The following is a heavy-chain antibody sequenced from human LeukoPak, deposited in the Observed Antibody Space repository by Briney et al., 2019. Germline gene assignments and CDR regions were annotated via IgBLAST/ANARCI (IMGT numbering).Heavy chain of an antibody. D-gene: IGHD2-8*01. CDR3: ARVRHDGVLRPNNWFDP. CDR2: IYYSGST. Sequence: SETLSLTCTVSGGSISSSSYYWGWIRQPPGKGLEWIGSIYYSGSTYYNPSLKSRVTISVDTSKNQFSLKLSSVTAADTAVYYCARVRHDGVLRPNNWFDPWGQGTLVTVSS. V-gene: IGHV4-39*07. J-gene: IGHJ5*02. CDR1: GGSISSSSYY.